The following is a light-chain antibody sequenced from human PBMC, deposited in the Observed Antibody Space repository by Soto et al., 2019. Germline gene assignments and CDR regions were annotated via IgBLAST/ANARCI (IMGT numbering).Light chain of an antibody. Sequence: EILMTQSPATLSVSPGERATLSCRASQSVDSNLAWYQQKPGQDPRLLIYGASTRATGISARFSGSGSGTEFTLTISSLQSEDFGVYYCQQYNNWWTFGQGTKVDI. V-gene: IGKV3-15*01. J-gene: IGKJ1*01. CDR3: QQYNNWWT. CDR2: GAS. CDR1: QSVDSN.